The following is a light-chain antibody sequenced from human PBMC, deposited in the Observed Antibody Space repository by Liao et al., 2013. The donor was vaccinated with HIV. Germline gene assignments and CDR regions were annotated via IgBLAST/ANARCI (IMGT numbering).Light chain of an antibody. CDR1: ALPKQY. J-gene: IGLJ3*02. CDR2: QDT. CDR3: QTWDSSTVV. V-gene: IGLV3-1*01. Sequence: SYELTQPPSMSVSPGQTARITCSGDALPKQYTHWYQQKPGQSPVLVIYQDTKRPSGIPERFSGSNSGNTATLTISGTQALDEADYYCQTWDSSTVVFGGGTKLTVL.